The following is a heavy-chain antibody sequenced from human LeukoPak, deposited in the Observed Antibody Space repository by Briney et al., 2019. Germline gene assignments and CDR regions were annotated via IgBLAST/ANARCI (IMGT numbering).Heavy chain of an antibody. V-gene: IGHV4-34*01. CDR2: INHSGST. CDR1: GGSFSGYY. Sequence: SETLSLTCAVYGGSFSGYYWSWIRQPPGKGLEWIGEINHSGSTNYNPSLKSRVTISVDTSKNQFSLKLSSVTAADTAVYYCARGRYSSSWEYNYDYYMDGWGKGTTVTVSS. CDR3: ARGRYSSSWEYNYDYYMDG. D-gene: IGHD6-13*01. J-gene: IGHJ6*03.